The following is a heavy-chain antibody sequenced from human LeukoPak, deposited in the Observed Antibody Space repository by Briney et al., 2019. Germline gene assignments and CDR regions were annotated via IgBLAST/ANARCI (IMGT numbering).Heavy chain of an antibody. CDR3: ARAPKQQLVPYAFDI. CDR1: GYTFTNYG. D-gene: IGHD6-13*01. CDR2: ISGNNGNT. J-gene: IGHJ3*02. Sequence: GASVKVSCKASGYTFTNYGISWVRQAPGQGLEWMGWISGNNGNTNYAQKVQGRVTMTTDTSTSMAYMELRSLRSDDTAVYYCARAPKQQLVPYAFDIWGQGTMVIVSS. V-gene: IGHV1-18*01.